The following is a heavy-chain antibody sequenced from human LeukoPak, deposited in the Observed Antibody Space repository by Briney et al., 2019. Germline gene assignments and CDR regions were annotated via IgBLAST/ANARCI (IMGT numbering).Heavy chain of an antibody. V-gene: IGHV4-39*01. D-gene: IGHD2-2*01. CDR2: IYYSGST. Sequence: PSETLSLTCSVSGGSISSSSYYWGWIRQPPGRGLEWIGSIYYSGSTYYNPSLKSRVTISVDTSKNQFSLKLSSVTAADTAVYYCARQLPAAQGDAFDIWGQGTMVTLSS. CDR3: ARQLPAAQGDAFDI. CDR1: GGSISSSSYY. J-gene: IGHJ3*02.